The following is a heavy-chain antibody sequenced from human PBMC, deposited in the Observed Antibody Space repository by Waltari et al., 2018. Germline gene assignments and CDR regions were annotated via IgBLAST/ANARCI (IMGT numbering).Heavy chain of an antibody. J-gene: IGHJ6*02. Sequence: QVQLVQSGSELKKPGASVKVSCKSSGYTFTSYALNWVRQAPGQGLEWMGWINPNTGNPTYAQRFTGRFVFSLDTSGSTASLQISSLKAEDAAVYYCASEHSRGMDVWGQGTTVIVSS. CDR2: INPNTGNP. CDR1: GYTFTSYA. CDR3: ASEHSRGMDV. V-gene: IGHV7-4-1*02.